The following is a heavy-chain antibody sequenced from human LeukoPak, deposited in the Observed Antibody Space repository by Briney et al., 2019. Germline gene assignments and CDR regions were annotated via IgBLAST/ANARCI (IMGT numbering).Heavy chain of an antibody. CDR2: INPSDGST. D-gene: IGHD3-22*01. CDR1: GYTFTSYY. CDR3: ARDGNYYDSSGYRGSYAFDI. Sequence: ASVKVSCKASGYTFTSYYMHWVRQAPGQGLEWMGIINPSDGSTSYAQKFQGRVTMTRDTSTSTVYMELSSLRSEDTAVYYCARDGNYYDSSGYRGSYAFDIWGQGTMVTVSS. V-gene: IGHV1-46*01. J-gene: IGHJ3*02.